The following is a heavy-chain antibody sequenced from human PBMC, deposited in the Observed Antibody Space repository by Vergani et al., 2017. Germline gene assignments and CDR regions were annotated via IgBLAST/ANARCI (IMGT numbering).Heavy chain of an antibody. V-gene: IGHV4-31*03. Sequence: QVQLQESGPGLVKPSQTLSLTCTVSGGSISSGGYYWSWIRQHPGKGLEWIGYIYYSGSTYYNPSLKSRVTISVDTSKNQFSLKLSSVTAADTAVYYFARDSRYSSSLVHYYYGMDVWGQGTTVTVSS. CDR3: ARDSRYSSSLVHYYYGMDV. J-gene: IGHJ6*02. CDR2: IYYSGST. CDR1: GGSISSGGYY. D-gene: IGHD6-6*01.